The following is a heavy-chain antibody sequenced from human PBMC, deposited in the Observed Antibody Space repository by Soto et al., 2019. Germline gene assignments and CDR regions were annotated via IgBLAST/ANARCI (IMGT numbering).Heavy chain of an antibody. CDR3: ASVSSSLPGYYYYGMDV. Sequence: SETLSLTCTVSGSSISSSSYYWGWIRQPPGKGLEWIGSIYYSGSTYYNPSLKSRVTISVDTSKNQFSLKLSSVTAADTAVYYCASVSSSLPGYYYYGMDVWGKGTTVTVSS. CDR2: IYYSGST. V-gene: IGHV4-39*01. D-gene: IGHD6-13*01. J-gene: IGHJ6*04. CDR1: GSSISSSSYY.